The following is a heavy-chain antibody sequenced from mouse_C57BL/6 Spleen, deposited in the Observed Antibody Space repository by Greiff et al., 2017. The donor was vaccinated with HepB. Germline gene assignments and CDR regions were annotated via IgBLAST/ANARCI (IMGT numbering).Heavy chain of an antibody. CDR2: IDPSDSYT. CDR1: GYTFTSYW. V-gene: IGHV1-69*01. CDR3: ARRELHYAMDD. J-gene: IGHJ4*01. Sequence: VQLQQPGAELVMPGASVKLSCKASGYTFTSYWMHWVKQRPGQGLEWIGEIDPSDSYTNYNQKFKGKSTLTVDKSSSTAYMQLSSLTSEDSAVYYCARRELHYAMDDWGQGTSVTVSS.